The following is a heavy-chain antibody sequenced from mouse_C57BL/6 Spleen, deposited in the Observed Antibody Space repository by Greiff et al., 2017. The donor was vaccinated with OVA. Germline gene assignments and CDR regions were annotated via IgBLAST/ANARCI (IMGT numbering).Heavy chain of an antibody. CDR2: IRNKANNHAT. CDR1: GFTFSDAW. Sequence: EVKLVESGGGLVQPGGSMKLSCAASGFTFSDAWMDWVRQSPEKGLEWVAEIRNKANNHATYSAESVKGRFTISRDDSKSSVYLQMNSLRAEDTGIYYCTRGSYYDYDGPHYFDYWGQGTTLTVSS. J-gene: IGHJ2*01. V-gene: IGHV6-6*01. D-gene: IGHD2-4*01. CDR3: TRGSYYDYDGPHYFDY.